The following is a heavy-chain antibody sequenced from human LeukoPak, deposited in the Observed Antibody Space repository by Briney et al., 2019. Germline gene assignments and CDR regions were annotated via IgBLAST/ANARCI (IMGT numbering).Heavy chain of an antibody. D-gene: IGHD3-3*01. CDR2: ISAYNGNT. Sequence: GASVKVSCKASGGTFSSYAISWVRQAPGQGLEWMGWISAYNGNTNYAQKLQGRVTMTTDTSTSTAYMELRSLRSDDTAVYYCASSLEWSASSPYYMDVWGKGTTVTVSS. V-gene: IGHV1-18*01. CDR1: GGTFSSYA. J-gene: IGHJ6*03. CDR3: ASSLEWSASSPYYMDV.